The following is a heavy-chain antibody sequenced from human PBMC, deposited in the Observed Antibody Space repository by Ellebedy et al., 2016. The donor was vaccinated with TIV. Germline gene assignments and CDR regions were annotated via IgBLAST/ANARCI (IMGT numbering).Heavy chain of an antibody. J-gene: IGHJ4*02. CDR1: GLTFSSCG. CDR3: AGRGGSNTFDY. D-gene: IGHD3-16*01. Sequence: GESLKISCAASGLTFSSCGMSWVRQAPGKGLEWVSYISSSSSYIYYADSVKGRFTISRDNAKNSLYLQMNSLRAEDTAVYYCAGRGGSNTFDYWGQGTLVTVSS. CDR2: ISSSSSYI. V-gene: IGHV3-21*01.